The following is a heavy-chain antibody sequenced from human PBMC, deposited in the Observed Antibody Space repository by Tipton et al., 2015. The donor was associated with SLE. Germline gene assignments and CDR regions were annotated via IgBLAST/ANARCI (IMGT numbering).Heavy chain of an antibody. D-gene: IGHD4-23*01. V-gene: IGHV3-30*02. Sequence: SLRLSCAASGFTFSDCGMHWVRQAPGKGLEWVAFVRYDGSQTYYADSVKGRVAISRDNSKNTLFLQMNSLRDEDTAVYYCAKDRWAVSAQYYFDYWGQGTLVTVSS. CDR2: VRYDGSQT. CDR1: GFTFSDCG. CDR3: AKDRWAVSAQYYFDY. J-gene: IGHJ4*02.